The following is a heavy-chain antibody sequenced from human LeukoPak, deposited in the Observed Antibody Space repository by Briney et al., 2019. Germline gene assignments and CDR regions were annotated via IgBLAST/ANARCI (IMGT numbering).Heavy chain of an antibody. D-gene: IGHD2-2*01. CDR2: IYTSGST. CDR3: ARYCSSTSCLDI. CDR1: GGSISSGSYY. J-gene: IGHJ3*02. Sequence: PSETLSLTCTVSGGSISSGSYYWSWIRQPAGKGLEWIGRIYTSGSTNYNPSLKSRVTISVDTSKNQFSLKLSSVTAADTAVYYCARYCSSTSCLDIWGQGTMVTVSS. V-gene: IGHV4-61*02.